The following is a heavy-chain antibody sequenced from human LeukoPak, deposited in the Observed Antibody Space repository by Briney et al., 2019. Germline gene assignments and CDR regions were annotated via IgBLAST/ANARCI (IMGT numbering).Heavy chain of an antibody. D-gene: IGHD5-24*01. CDR2: VSGNGDTK. J-gene: IGHJ3*02. CDR1: TFYFTDYA. V-gene: IGHV3-23*01. CDR3: TRDDSGDGFNGAFDI. Sequence: PGGSLRLSCAVSTFYFTDYAMSWARQAPGKGLEWLSAVSGNGDTKDYVDSVKGRFTISRDNSKNTLYLQMNSLSAEDTAVYYCTRDDSGDGFNGAFDIWGQGTMVTVSS.